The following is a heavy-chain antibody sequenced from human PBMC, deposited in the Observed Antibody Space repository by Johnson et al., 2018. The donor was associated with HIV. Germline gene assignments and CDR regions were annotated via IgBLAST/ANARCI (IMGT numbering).Heavy chain of an antibody. D-gene: IGHD3-22*01. V-gene: IGHV3-30-3*01. Sequence: VVEWVAVISYDGSNKYYADSVKGRFTISRDKSKNTLYLQMNSLRAEDTAGYYCARDQGNYYDSSGKPKRAFDIWGQGTMVTVSS. CDR3: ARDQGNYYDSSGKPKRAFDI. J-gene: IGHJ3*02. CDR2: ISYDGSNK.